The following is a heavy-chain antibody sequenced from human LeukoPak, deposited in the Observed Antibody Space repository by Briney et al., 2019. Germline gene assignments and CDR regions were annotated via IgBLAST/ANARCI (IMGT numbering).Heavy chain of an antibody. D-gene: IGHD5-18*01. CDR3: ARDFRRRVGTAMVNLFFDY. CDR2: INPNSGGT. Sequence: GASVKVSCKASGYTFTGYYMHWVRQAPGQGLEWMGRINPNSGGTNYAQKVQGRVTMTRDTSISTAYMELSRLRSNDTAVYYCARDFRRRVGTAMVNLFFDYWGQGTLVTVSS. CDR1: GYTFTGYY. V-gene: IGHV1-2*06. J-gene: IGHJ4*02.